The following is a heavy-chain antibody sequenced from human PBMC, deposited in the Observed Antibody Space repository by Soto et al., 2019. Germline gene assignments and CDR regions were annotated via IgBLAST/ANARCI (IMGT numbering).Heavy chain of an antibody. D-gene: IGHD6-19*01. Sequence: EVQLVESGGGWVKPGGSLRLSCAASGITFTNVWMTWVRQAPGKGLEWVGRIKSKTDGGTTEYTAPVKGRFTISRDDSKNTLYLQMNSLKTEDTAVYFCTTYSSGWYWGQGTLVTVSS. CDR2: IKSKTDGGTT. CDR1: GITFTNVW. CDR3: TTYSSGWY. J-gene: IGHJ4*02. V-gene: IGHV3-15*01.